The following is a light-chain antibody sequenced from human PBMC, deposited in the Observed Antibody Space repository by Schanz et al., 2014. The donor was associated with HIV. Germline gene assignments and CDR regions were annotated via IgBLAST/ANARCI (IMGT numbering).Light chain of an antibody. CDR1: SSNFRSNA. Sequence: QSVLTQPPSASGTPGQRVTISCSGSSSNFRSNAVHWYQQLPGTAPKLVIYNTYHRPSGVPDRFSGSKSGTSASLAISGLQSEDEADYYCAGWDDSLKVWVFGGGTKLTVL. CDR3: AGWDDSLKVWV. J-gene: IGLJ3*02. CDR2: NTY. V-gene: IGLV1-44*01.